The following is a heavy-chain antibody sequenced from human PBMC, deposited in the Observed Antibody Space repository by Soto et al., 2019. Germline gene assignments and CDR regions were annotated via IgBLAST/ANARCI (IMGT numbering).Heavy chain of an antibody. CDR2: IYWDDDK. Sequence: QITLKESGPTLVKPTQTLTLTCTFSGFSLSTSGVGVGWIRQPPGKALEWLALIYWDDDKRYSPSLKSRLTITKDTSKNQVVLTMTNMDPVDTATYYCAHRRCTNDVCYTIFDYWGQGTLVTVSS. D-gene: IGHD2-8*01. CDR1: GFSLSTSGVG. CDR3: AHRRCTNDVCYTIFDY. J-gene: IGHJ4*02. V-gene: IGHV2-5*02.